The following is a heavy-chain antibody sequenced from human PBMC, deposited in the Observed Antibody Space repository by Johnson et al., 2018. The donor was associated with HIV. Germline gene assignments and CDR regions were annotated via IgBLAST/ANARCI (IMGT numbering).Heavy chain of an antibody. CDR1: GFTFSNYA. V-gene: IGHV3-64*04. CDR2: ISSSGGST. CDR3: ARDCSIWRHAFDI. J-gene: IGHJ3*02. D-gene: IGHD6-13*01. Sequence: QVQLVESGGGVVQPGRSLRLSCAASGFTFSNYAMHWVRQAPGKGLEWVSYISSSGGSTYYADSVKGRFTISRDNSKNTLYLQMNSLRAEDTAVYYCARDCSIWRHAFDIWGQGTMVTVSS.